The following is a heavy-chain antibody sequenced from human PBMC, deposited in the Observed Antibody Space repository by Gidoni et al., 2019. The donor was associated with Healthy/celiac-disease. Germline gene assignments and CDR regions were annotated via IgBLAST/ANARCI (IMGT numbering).Heavy chain of an antibody. J-gene: IGHJ4*02. Sequence: EVQLVESGGGVVRPGGSLRLSCAASGFTFDDYGMSWVRQAPGKGLECVSGINWNGGSTGYADSVKGRFTISRDNAKNYLYLQMNSLRAEDTALYYCARGLRSGSGWYMGSDYFDYWGQGALVTVSS. CDR3: ARGLRSGSGWYMGSDYFDY. V-gene: IGHV3-20*04. D-gene: IGHD6-19*01. CDR1: GFTFDDYG. CDR2: INWNGGST.